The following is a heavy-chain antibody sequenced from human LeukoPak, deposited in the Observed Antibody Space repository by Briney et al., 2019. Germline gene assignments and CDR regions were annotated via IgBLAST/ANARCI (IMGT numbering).Heavy chain of an antibody. CDR2: INAGNGNT. CDR1: GYTSTSYA. J-gene: IGHJ4*02. Sequence: GASVKVSCKASGYTSTSYAMHWVRQAPGQRLEWMGWINAGNGNTKYSQKFQGRVTITRDTSASTAYMELSSLRSEDTAVYYCARDLDYGDYRYFDYWGQGTLVTVSS. CDR3: ARDLDYGDYRYFDY. D-gene: IGHD4-17*01. V-gene: IGHV1-3*01.